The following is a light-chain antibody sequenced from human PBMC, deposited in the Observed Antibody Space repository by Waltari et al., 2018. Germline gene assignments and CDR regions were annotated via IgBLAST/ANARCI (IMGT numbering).Light chain of an antibody. CDR3: CSYAGSSTFYV. Sequence: SALTQPASVSGSPGQSITISCTGTSSDVGSYNLVPWYQQYPGKAPKLKIYEGSKRPSGVSNRFSGSKSGNTASLTISGLQAEDEADYYCCSYAGSSTFYVFGTGTKVTVL. V-gene: IGLV2-23*01. J-gene: IGLJ1*01. CDR2: EGS. CDR1: SSDVGSYNL.